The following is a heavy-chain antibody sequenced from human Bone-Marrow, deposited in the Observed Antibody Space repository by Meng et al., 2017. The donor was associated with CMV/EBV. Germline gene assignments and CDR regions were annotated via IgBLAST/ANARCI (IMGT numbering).Heavy chain of an antibody. V-gene: IGHV4-59*12. J-gene: IGHJ4*02. D-gene: IGHD4-17*01. CDR2: IYYSGST. Sequence: SETLSLTCTVSGGSISSYYWSWIRQPPGKGLEWIGYIYYSGSTYYNPSLKSRVTISVDTSKNQFSLKLSSVTAADTAVYYCAREGDEEYGDYPFPTNWGQGTLVTVSS. CDR3: AREGDEEYGDYPFPTN. CDR1: GGSISSYY.